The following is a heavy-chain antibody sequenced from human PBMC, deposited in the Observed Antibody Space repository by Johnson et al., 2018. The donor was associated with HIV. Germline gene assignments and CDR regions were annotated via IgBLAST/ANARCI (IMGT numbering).Heavy chain of an antibody. D-gene: IGHD3-10*01. J-gene: IGHJ3*02. V-gene: IGHV3-30*02. Sequence: QMQLVESGGGVVQPGGSLRLSCAASGFNFNNYGMHWVRQAPGKGLEWVAFIRYDGGNKYYADSMKGRFTISRDISKNTLYLQMNSLRAEDTAVYYCARAGGSGDAFDIWGQGTMVTVSS. CDR2: IRYDGGNK. CDR3: ARAGGSGDAFDI. CDR1: GFNFNNYG.